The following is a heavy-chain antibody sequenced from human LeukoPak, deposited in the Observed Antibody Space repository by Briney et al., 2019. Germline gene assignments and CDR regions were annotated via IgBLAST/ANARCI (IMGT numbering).Heavy chain of an antibody. V-gene: IGHV3-23*01. CDR1: GFTFSSYA. Sequence: QTGGSLRLSCAASGFTFSSYAMSWVRQAPGKGLEWVSAISGSGGSTYYADSVKGRFPISRDNSKNTLYLQMNSLRAEDTAVYYCVTTFGELILNDAFDIWGQGTMVTVSS. CDR3: VTTFGELILNDAFDI. J-gene: IGHJ3*02. CDR2: ISGSGGST. D-gene: IGHD3-10*01.